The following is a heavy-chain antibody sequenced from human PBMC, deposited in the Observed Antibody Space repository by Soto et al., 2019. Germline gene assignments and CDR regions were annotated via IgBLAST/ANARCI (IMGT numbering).Heavy chain of an antibody. CDR1: GFTFSDHY. CDR3: SSLPYCPDPESVY. Sequence: EVQLVESGGGLVQPGGSLRLSCAASGFTFSDHYVDWVRQAPGKGLEWVGRNRNKANSYTTEYAASVKGRFIISRDDSKNSVYLQLHSLTTEYTAVYYCSSLPYCPDPESVYWCQGTLVNVSS. J-gene: IGHJ4*02. D-gene: IGHD1-26*01. CDR2: NRNKANSYTT. V-gene: IGHV3-72*01.